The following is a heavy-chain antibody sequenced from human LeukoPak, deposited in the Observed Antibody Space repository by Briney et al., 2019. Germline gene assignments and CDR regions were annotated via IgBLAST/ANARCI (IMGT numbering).Heavy chain of an antibody. CDR3: AKDGVRDGYNYYFDY. V-gene: IGHV3-33*06. J-gene: IGHJ4*02. D-gene: IGHD5-24*01. Sequence: GGSLRLSCAASGFTFSSYGMHWVRQAPGKGLEWVAVIWYDGSNKYYADSVKGRFTISRDNSKNTLYLQMSSLRAEDTAVYYCAKDGVRDGYNYYFDYWGQGTLVNVSS. CDR1: GFTFSSYG. CDR2: IWYDGSNK.